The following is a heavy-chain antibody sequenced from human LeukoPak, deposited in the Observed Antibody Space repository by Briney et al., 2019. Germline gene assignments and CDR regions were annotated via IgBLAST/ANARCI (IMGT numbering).Heavy chain of an antibody. CDR1: GFTFRSYS. CDR3: ARDVYGDYAIAY. Sequence: GGSLRLSCAASGFTFRSYSMNGVPQAPGKGREGVSYISGTSSPRYYADSVKGRFTITRDNAKHSLYLQMNSLRAEETAVYYCARDVYGDYAIAYWGQGTLVTVSS. D-gene: IGHD4-17*01. J-gene: IGHJ4*02. V-gene: IGHV3-48*04. CDR2: ISGTSSPR.